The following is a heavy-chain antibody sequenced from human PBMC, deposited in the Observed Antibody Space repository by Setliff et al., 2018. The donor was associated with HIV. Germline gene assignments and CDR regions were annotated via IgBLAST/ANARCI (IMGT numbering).Heavy chain of an antibody. CDR1: GGMFSSYG. V-gene: IGHV1-69*13. D-gene: IGHD3-22*01. Sequence: SVKVSCKASGGMFSSYGISWVRQAPGQGLEWIGGIIPIFGTPNYAQKFQGRVTITADEYTSTAYMELSSLRSQDTAVYFCARDRSPITMIVEDHDAFDIWGQGTMVTVSS. CDR3: ARDRSPITMIVEDHDAFDI. J-gene: IGHJ3*02. CDR2: IIPIFGTP.